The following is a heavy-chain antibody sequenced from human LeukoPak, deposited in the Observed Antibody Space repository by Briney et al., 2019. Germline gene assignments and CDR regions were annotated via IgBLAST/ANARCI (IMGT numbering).Heavy chain of an antibody. CDR1: GFTFSSYG. D-gene: IGHD3-22*01. J-gene: IGHJ3*02. CDR2: IWYDGSNK. CDR3: ARETQYYYDSSGYYSTASDAFDI. V-gene: IGHV3-33*01. Sequence: GRSLRLSCAASGFTFSSYGMPWVRQAPGKGLEWVAVIWYDGSNKYYADSVKGRFTISRDNSKNTLYLQMDSLRAEDTAVYYCARETQYYYDSSGYYSTASDAFDIWGQGTMVTVSS.